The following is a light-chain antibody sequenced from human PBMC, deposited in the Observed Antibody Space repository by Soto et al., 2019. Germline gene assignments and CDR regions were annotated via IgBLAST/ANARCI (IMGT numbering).Light chain of an antibody. V-gene: IGKV1-5*03. CDR2: KAS. CDR1: QTISSW. Sequence: DIQITQSPSTLSGSVVDRVAISCRASQTISSWLAWYQKKPGKDPKILIYKASTLKSGVPSRFSGIVSGTEFNLTISSLQTDDFATYYCQHYNSYPEAFGQWTKVDIK. CDR3: QHYNSYPEA. J-gene: IGKJ1*01.